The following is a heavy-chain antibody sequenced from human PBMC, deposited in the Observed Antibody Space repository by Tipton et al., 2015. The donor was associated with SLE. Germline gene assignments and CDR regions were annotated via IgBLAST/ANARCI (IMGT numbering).Heavy chain of an antibody. CDR3: ARDKAIFGAGYYMDV. Sequence: TLSLTCTVSGGSISSGSYYWSWIRQPAGKGLEWIGRIYTSGSTNYNPSLKSRVTISVDTSKNQFSLKLSSVTAADTAVYYCARDKAIFGAGYYMDVWGKGTTVTVSS. CDR2: IYTSGST. D-gene: IGHD3-3*01. J-gene: IGHJ6*03. V-gene: IGHV4-61*02. CDR1: GGSISSGSYY.